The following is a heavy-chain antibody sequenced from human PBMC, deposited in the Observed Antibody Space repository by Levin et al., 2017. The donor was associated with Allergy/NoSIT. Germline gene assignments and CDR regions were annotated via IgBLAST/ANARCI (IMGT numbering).Heavy chain of an antibody. CDR2: ISYDGSNK. CDR1: GFTFSSYA. J-gene: IGHJ4*02. CDR3: AREERGY. Sequence: LSLTCAASGFTFSSYAMHWVRQAPGKGLEWVAVISYDGSNKYYADSVKGRFTISRDNSKNTLYLQMNSLRAEDTAVYYCAREERGYWGQGTLVTVSS. V-gene: IGHV3-30-3*01.